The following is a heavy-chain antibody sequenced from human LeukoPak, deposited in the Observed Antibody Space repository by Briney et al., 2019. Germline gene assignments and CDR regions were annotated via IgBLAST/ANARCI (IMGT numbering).Heavy chain of an antibody. CDR1: GFTFSSYP. V-gene: IGHV3-23*01. J-gene: IGHJ4*02. CDR3: AKPRIHYYCSSTSCHEGGFDC. Sequence: GGSLRLSCAASGFTFSSYPMSWVRQAPGEGLECVSAISGSGVSTYYADSMKGRFTISRDNSKNTLYVQMNSLRAEDTAVYYCAKPRIHYYCSSTSCHEGGFDCWGQGTLVTVSS. CDR2: ISGSGVST. D-gene: IGHD2-2*01.